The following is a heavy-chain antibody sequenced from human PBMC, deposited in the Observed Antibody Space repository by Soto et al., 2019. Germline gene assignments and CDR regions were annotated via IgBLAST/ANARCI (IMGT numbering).Heavy chain of an antibody. J-gene: IGHJ6*02. V-gene: IGHV4-31*03. CDR3: ARSFGGELTYYYYGMDV. D-gene: IGHD1-26*01. CDR1: GGSISSGGYY. Sequence: SETLSLTCTVSGGSISSGGYYWSWIRQHPGKGLEWIGYIYYSGSTYYNPSLKSRVTISVDTSKNQFTLKLSSVTAADTAVYYCARSFGGELTYYYYGMDVWGQGTTVT. CDR2: IYYSGST.